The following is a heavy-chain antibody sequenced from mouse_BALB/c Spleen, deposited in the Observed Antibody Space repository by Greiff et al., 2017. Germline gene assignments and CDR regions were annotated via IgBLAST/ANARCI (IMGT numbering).Heavy chain of an antibody. Sequence: QVQLKESGPGLVAPSQSLSITCTVSGFSLTSYGVHWVRQPPGKGLEWLGVIWAGGSTNYNSALMSRLSISKDNSKSQVFLKMNSLQTDDTAMYYCDRGGRYDGHVYAMDYWGQGTSVTVSS. D-gene: IGHD2-14*01. V-gene: IGHV2-9*02. CDR2: IWAGGST. CDR3: DRGGRYDGHVYAMDY. CDR1: GFSLTSYG. J-gene: IGHJ4*01.